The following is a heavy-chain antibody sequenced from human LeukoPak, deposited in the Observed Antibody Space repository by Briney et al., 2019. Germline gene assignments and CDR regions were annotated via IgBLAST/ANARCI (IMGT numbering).Heavy chain of an antibody. CDR2: TYYRGTT. Sequence: TLSLTCTVSGGSISRYYWSWIRQPPGKELEWVGSTYYRGTTYYNPSLKSRVTISVDTSKNQFSLQLSSVTAADTAVYYCARDWNRYAYWGQGTLVTVSS. CDR3: ARDWNRYAY. J-gene: IGHJ4*02. D-gene: IGHD1-1*01. V-gene: IGHV4-59*12. CDR1: GGSISRYY.